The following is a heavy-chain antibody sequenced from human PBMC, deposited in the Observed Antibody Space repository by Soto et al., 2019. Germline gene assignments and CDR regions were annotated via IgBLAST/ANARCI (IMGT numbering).Heavy chain of an antibody. CDR3: ARITTAYNWFDL. D-gene: IGHD4-17*01. CDR2: IIPISGAV. CDR1: GGTFTNYA. V-gene: IGHV1-69*01. J-gene: IGHJ5*02. Sequence: QVQLVQSGAEVKKPGSSVKVSCKASGGTFTNYAINWVRQGPGQGLEWMGGIIPISGAVNYAQKFQGRVTIHAHESTSPVYLALSSLRAENSAVYYCARITTAYNWFDLGGQGTLVTVSS.